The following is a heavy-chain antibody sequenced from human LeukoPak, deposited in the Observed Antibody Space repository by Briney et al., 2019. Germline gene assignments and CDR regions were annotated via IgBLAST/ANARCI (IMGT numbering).Heavy chain of an antibody. CDR2: LDPTDTYP. D-gene: IGHD3-10*01. CDR3: ARLIDYYGSGSYWFDP. CDR1: GYSFSSYG. Sequence: GESLKISCEGSGYSFSSYGISWVRQMRVQGLEWMGRLDPTDTYPYYSPSFQGHVTISTDKSNSTAYVQWSSMKASDTAMYYCARLIDYYGSGSYWFDPWGQGTLVIVSS. V-gene: IGHV5-10-1*01. J-gene: IGHJ5*02.